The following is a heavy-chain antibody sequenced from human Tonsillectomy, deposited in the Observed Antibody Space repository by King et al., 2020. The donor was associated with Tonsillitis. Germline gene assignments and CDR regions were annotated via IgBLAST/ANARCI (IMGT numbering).Heavy chain of an antibody. CDR3: AKVTTVGYAPDDDYYYYGMDV. Sequence: VQLVESGGGVVQPGRSLRLSCAASGFIFRSYGMHWVRQAPGKGLEWVAVISYDGSNKYHADFVKGRFTISRDNSKNTLYLQMNSLRAEDTTVYYCAKVTTVGYAPDDDYYYYGMDVWGQGTTVTVSS. CDR1: GFIFRSYG. V-gene: IGHV3-30*18. J-gene: IGHJ6*02. CDR2: ISYDGSNK. D-gene: IGHD5-12*01.